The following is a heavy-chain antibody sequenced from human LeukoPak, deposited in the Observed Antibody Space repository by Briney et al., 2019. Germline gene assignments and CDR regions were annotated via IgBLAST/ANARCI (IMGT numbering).Heavy chain of an antibody. CDR1: GSPFTSYW. Sequence: GGSLEISGQGSGSPFTSYWIGWARQLHGKGLEWMRIIYPGDSDNTNSPSFQGQVTISADKSISTAYLQWSSLKASDTAMYYCARSPSYSTHGMDVWGQGTTVTVSS. CDR2: IYPGDSDN. V-gene: IGHV5-51*01. CDR3: ARSPSYSTHGMDV. J-gene: IGHJ6*02. D-gene: IGHD6-13*01.